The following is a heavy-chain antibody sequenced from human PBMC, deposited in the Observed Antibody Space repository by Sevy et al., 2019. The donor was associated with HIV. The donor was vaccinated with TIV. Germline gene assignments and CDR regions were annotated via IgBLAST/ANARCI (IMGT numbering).Heavy chain of an antibody. J-gene: IGHJ4*02. Sequence: SETLSLTCTVSGGSISSGGYYWSWIRQHPGKGLEWIGYIYYGGSTYYNPSLNSRVTISVDTSKNQFSLKLGSVTAADTAVYYCARARPDGYYDSSGYYSPGYVDYWGQGTLVTVSS. CDR3: ARARPDGYYDSSGYYSPGYVDY. V-gene: IGHV4-31*03. CDR1: GGSISSGGYY. D-gene: IGHD3-22*01. CDR2: IYYGGST.